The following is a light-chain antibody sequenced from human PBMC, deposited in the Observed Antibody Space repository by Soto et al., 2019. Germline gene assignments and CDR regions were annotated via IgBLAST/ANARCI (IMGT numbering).Light chain of an antibody. J-gene: IGKJ1*01. CDR1: QSVSSN. Sequence: EIVMTQSPATLSVSPGERATLPCRASQSVSSNLAWYQQKPGQAPRLLIYGASTRATGIPARFSGSGSGTDFTLTISRLEPEDFAVYYCQQYGSSPRTFGQGTKVDI. CDR3: QQYGSSPRT. CDR2: GAS. V-gene: IGKV3-15*01.